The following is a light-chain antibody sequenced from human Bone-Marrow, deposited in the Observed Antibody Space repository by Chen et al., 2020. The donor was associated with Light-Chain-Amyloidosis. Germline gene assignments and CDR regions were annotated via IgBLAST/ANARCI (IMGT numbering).Light chain of an antibody. CDR3: AAWDDTLSGPV. CDR1: SSNIGSNY. Sequence: QSVLNQPPSASGTPGQRVTISCSGGSSNIGSNYVYWYQQLPGTAPQLLIYKNNQRPSGVPDRFSGSKSGTSASLAISGVRSEDEADYHCAAWDDTLSGPVFGGGTKVTVL. J-gene: IGLJ3*02. V-gene: IGLV1-47*01. CDR2: KNN.